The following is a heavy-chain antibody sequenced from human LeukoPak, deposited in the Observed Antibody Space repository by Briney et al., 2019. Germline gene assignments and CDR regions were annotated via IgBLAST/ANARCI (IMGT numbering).Heavy chain of an antibody. CDR1: GFSLSTYG. V-gene: IGHV3-30*02. D-gene: IGHD3-16*01. Sequence: PGGSLRLSCVVSGFSLSTYGMLWVRQAPGKGLEWVPFIRSNGVEKYYEDSVKGRFTISRDNSKSTLYLQMNSLRTEDTALYYCAKDRPLKGGFDPWGQGSLVTVSS. J-gene: IGHJ5*02. CDR2: IRSNGVEK. CDR3: AKDRPLKGGFDP.